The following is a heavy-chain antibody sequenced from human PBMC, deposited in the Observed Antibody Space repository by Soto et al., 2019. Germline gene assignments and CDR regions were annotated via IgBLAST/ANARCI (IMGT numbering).Heavy chain of an antibody. Sequence: GGSLRLSCAASGFIFSNYEMSWVRQAPGKRLEWVSYIDHSGTTIYYADSVKGRFTISRDNAKNSLFLQMNSLRVEDTAVYYCARGHIVATILDYWRQGTLVTVSS. V-gene: IGHV3-48*03. CDR1: GFIFSNYE. D-gene: IGHD5-12*01. J-gene: IGHJ4*02. CDR3: ARGHIVATILDY. CDR2: IDHSGTTI.